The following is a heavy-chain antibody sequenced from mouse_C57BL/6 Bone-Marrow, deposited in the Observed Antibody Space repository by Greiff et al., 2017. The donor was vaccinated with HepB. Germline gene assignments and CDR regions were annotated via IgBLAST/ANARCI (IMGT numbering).Heavy chain of an antibody. CDR2: ISGGGGNT. V-gene: IGHV5-9*01. J-gene: IGHJ2*01. Sequence: EVQLVESGGGLVKPGGSPKLSCAASGFTFSSYTMSWVRQTPEKRLEWVATISGGGGNTYYPDSVKGRFTISRDNAKNTLYLQMSSLRSEDTALYYCARHYYGSSYGYWGQGTTLTVSS. D-gene: IGHD1-1*01. CDR1: GFTFSSYT. CDR3: ARHYYGSSYGY.